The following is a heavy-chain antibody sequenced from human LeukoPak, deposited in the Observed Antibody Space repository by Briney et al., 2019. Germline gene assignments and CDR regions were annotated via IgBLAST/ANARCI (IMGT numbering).Heavy chain of an antibody. V-gene: IGHV4-34*01. D-gene: IGHD3-10*01. CDR2: INHSGST. CDR1: GGSFSGYY. J-gene: IGHJ3*02. CDR3: ARAPPLKTITMVRGVIIKSDAFDI. Sequence: PSETLSLTCAVYGGSFSGYYWSWIRQPPGKGLEWLGEINHSGSTNYNPSLKSRVTISVDTSKNQFSLKLSSVTAADTAVYYCARAPPLKTITMVRGVIIKSDAFDIWGQGTMVTVSS.